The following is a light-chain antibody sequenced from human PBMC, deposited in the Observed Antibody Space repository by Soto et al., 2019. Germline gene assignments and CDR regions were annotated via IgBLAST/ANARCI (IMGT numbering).Light chain of an antibody. V-gene: IGLV1-40*01. CDR3: QSYDSSLSGVV. J-gene: IGLJ2*01. CDR2: TNN. Sequence: QSVLTQPPSVSGAPGQRVTISCTGSSSNIGAPFDVHWYQQLPGTAPKLLIYTNNNRPSGVPDRFSGSKSGTSASLAITGLQAEDEADYFCQSYDSSLSGVVFGGGTKRTVL. CDR1: SSNIGAPFD.